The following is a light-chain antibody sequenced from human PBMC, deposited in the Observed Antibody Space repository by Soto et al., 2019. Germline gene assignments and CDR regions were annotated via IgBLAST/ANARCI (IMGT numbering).Light chain of an antibody. CDR3: ETWDSSLSVVL. Sequence: QSVLTQPPSVSAAPGQTVTISCSGTSSNIGNNFVSWYQHLPGAAPKLLIYDNYQRPSGIPDRFSGSKSGTSATLGITGLQTGDEADYYCETWDSSLSVVLFGGGTKVTVL. CDR2: DNY. CDR1: SSNIGNNF. V-gene: IGLV1-51*01. J-gene: IGLJ2*01.